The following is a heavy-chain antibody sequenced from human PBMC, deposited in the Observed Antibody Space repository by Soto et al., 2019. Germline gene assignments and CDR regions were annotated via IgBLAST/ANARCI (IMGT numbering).Heavy chain of an antibody. J-gene: IGHJ4*02. CDR2: ISAYNGNT. CDR3: ARDIPMVRGVIITDY. CDR1: GYTFTSYG. D-gene: IGHD3-10*01. V-gene: IGHV1-18*01. Sequence: GASVKVSCKASGYTFTSYGISWVRQAPGQGLEWMGWISAYNGNTNYAQKLQGRVTMTTDTSTSTAYMELRSLRSDDTAVYYCARDIPMVRGVIITDYWGQGTLVTVSS.